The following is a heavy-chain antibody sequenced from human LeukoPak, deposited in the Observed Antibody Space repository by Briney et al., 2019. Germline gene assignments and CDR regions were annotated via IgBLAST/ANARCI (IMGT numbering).Heavy chain of an antibody. D-gene: IGHD3-10*01. Sequence: SETLSLTCTVSGGSTSSYYWSWIRQPPGKGLEWIGYIYYSGSTNYNPSLKSRVTISVDTSKNQFSLKLSSVTAADTAVYYCARHDSSGSYGGFVYWGQGTLVTVSS. J-gene: IGHJ4*02. V-gene: IGHV4-59*08. CDR3: ARHDSSGSYGGFVY. CDR2: IYYSGST. CDR1: GGSTSSYY.